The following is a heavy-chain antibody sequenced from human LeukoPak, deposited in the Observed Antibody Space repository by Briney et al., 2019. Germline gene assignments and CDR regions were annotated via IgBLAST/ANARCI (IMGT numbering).Heavy chain of an antibody. CDR3: ARDRDVLRYFDWTFDY. Sequence: GGSLRLSCAASGFTFSSYSMSWVRQAPGKGLEWVSSISSSSSYIYYADSVKGRFTISRDNAKNSLYLQMNSLRAEDTAVYYCARDRDVLRYFDWTFDYWGQGTLVTVSS. J-gene: IGHJ4*02. V-gene: IGHV3-21*01. D-gene: IGHD3-9*01. CDR2: ISSSSSYI. CDR1: GFTFSSYS.